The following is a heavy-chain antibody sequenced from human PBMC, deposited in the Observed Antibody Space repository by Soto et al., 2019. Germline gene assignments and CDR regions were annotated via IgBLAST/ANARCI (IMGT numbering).Heavy chain of an antibody. J-gene: IGHJ6*02. CDR1: GFTFSSYG. V-gene: IGHV3-33*01. Sequence: GGSLRLSCAASGFTFSSYGMHWVRQAPGKGLEWVAVIWYDGSNKYYADSVKGRFTISRDNSKNTLYLQMNSLRAEDTAVYYCARDGYYYGMDVWGQGTTVTVPS. CDR2: IWYDGSNK. CDR3: ARDGYYYGMDV.